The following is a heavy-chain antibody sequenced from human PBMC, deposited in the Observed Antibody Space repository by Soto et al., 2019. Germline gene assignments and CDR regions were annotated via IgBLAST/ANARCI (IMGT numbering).Heavy chain of an antibody. D-gene: IGHD2-2*01. CDR3: AREYHCEFDG. CDR2: VYSSGKT. Sequence: SQTLSLTCTVSGTSISGYYWTWIRQPAGKGLEWIGRVYSSGKTRYNTSLKSRVTMSVDVSKNQFSLKLSSVTAADTAVYYCAREYHCEFDGWGQGTLVTVS. J-gene: IGHJ4*02. V-gene: IGHV4-4*07. CDR1: GTSISGYY.